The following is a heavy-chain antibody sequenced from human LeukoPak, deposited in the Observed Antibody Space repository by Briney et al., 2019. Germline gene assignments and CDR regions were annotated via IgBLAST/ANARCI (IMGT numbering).Heavy chain of an antibody. CDR3: ARGFGVGPTDY. Sequence: VASVKLSCKASSGTFGSYGINWVRQAPGQGPEWMGRIIPIVNIAKYAQKFQGRVTLTADKSTTTAYTQLSGLRVDDTAVYYCARGFGVGPTDYWGQGTPVTVSS. CDR2: IIPIVNIA. D-gene: IGHD3-3*01. CDR1: SGTFGSYG. V-gene: IGHV1-69*04. J-gene: IGHJ4*02.